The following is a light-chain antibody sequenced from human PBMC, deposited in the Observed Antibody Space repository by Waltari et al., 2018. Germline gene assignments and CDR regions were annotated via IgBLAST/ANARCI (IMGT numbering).Light chain of an antibody. V-gene: IGKV3-11*01. J-gene: IGKJ1*01. CDR3: QQRSNWWT. CDR2: DAS. CDR1: QSISTY. Sequence: EIVLTQSPDTLSLSPGERATLSCRASQSISTYLAWYQQRPGQGPRLLIYDASNRATGIPARFSGSGSGTDFTLTISSLEPEDFAVYYCQQRSNWWTFGQGTKVEIK.